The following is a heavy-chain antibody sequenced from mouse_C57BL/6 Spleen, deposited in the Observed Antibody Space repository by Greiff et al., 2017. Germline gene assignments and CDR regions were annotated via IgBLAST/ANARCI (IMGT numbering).Heavy chain of an antibody. CDR2: IHPNSGST. J-gene: IGHJ2*01. CDR3: ARWDDGYYGY. D-gene: IGHD2-3*01. CDR1: GYTFTSYW. Sequence: QVQLQQPGAELVKPGASVKLSCKASGYTFTSYWMHWVKQRPGQGLEWIGIIHPNSGSTNYNEKFKSKATLTVDKSSSTAYMQLSSLTSEDSAVYYCARWDDGYYGYWGQGTTLTVSS. V-gene: IGHV1-64*01.